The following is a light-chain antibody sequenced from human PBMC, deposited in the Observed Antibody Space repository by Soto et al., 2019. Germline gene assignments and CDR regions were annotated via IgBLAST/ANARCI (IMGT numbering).Light chain of an antibody. CDR1: QSVSSNH. CDR2: GAS. Sequence: EIVLTQSPGSLSLSPRKRATLSCRASQSVSSNHLAWYQQKPGQAPRLLIYGASRRATGIPDRFSGSGSGTDFTLTISRLEPEDFDMYYCQQYGSSTYSFGQGPKVEIK. J-gene: IGKJ2*01. CDR3: QQYGSSTYS. V-gene: IGKV3-20*01.